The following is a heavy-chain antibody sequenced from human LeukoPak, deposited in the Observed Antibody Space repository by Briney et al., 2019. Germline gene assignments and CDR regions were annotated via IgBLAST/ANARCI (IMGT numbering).Heavy chain of an antibody. CDR3: ARDLGYSSGWYDY. CDR2: IYYSGSI. Sequence: SETLSLTCTVSGGSISSYYWSWIRQPPGKGLEWIGYIYYSGSINYNPSLKSRVTISVDTSKNQFSLKLSSVTAADTAVYYCARDLGYSSGWYDYWGQGTLVTVSS. D-gene: IGHD6-19*01. J-gene: IGHJ4*02. V-gene: IGHV4-59*01. CDR1: GGSISSYY.